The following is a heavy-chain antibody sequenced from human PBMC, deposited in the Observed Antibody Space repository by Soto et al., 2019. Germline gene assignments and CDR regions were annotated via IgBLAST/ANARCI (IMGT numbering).Heavy chain of an antibody. D-gene: IGHD6-6*01. CDR3: ARLSIAARLFDY. CDR2: ISIICIYF. Sequence: MNWVRXAPGKGLEWVSSISIICIYFSYADSVKGRYTNSRDNAKNSLYLQKNSMRAEETAVYYCARLSIAARLFDYWGQGTLVTVSS. J-gene: IGHJ4*02. V-gene: IGHV3-21*01.